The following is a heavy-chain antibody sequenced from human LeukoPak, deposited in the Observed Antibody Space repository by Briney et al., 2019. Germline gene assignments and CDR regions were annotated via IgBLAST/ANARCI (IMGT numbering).Heavy chain of an antibody. CDR3: ARHKPLRYSGYNNWFDP. CDR1: DGSISGYY. D-gene: IGHD5-12*01. Sequence: SETLTLTCTVSDGSISGYYWSWIRQPAGKGLEWIGRIYISGSTDYNPSLKSRVTMSVDTSKNQFSLKLSSVTAADTAVYYCARHKPLRYSGYNNWFDPWGQGTLVTVSS. V-gene: IGHV4-4*07. J-gene: IGHJ5*02. CDR2: IYISGST.